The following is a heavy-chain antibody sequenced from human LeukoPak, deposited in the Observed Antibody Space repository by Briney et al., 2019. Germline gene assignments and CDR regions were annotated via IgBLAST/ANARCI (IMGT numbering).Heavy chain of an antibody. J-gene: IGHJ4*02. V-gene: IGHV3-23*01. CDR2: ISSSSSYI. D-gene: IGHD6-13*01. CDR1: GFTFTSYA. CDR3: AKTRPLDSSSWSHGDY. Sequence: PGGSLRLSCAASGFTFTSYAMSWVRQAPGKGLEWVSSISSSSSYIYYADSVKGRFTISRDNSKNTLYLQMNSLRAEDTAVYYCAKTRPLDSSSWSHGDYWGQGTLVTVSS.